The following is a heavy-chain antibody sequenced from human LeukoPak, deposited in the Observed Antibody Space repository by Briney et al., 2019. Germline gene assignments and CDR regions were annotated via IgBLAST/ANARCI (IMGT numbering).Heavy chain of an antibody. CDR1: GFTFSSYG. V-gene: IGHV3-30*18. J-gene: IGHJ4*02. CDR2: ISYDGSNK. D-gene: IGHD2-2*01. Sequence: GGFLRLSCAASGFTFSSYGMHWVRQAPGKGLEWVAVISYDGSNKYYADSVKGRFTISRDNSKNTLYLQMNSLRAEDTAVYYCAKDLAVVPAALVDYWGQGTLVTVSS. CDR3: AKDLAVVPAALVDY.